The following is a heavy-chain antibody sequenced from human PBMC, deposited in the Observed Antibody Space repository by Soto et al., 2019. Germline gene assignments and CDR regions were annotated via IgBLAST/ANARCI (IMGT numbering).Heavy chain of an antibody. J-gene: IGHJ6*03. V-gene: IGHV4-34*01. D-gene: IGHD4-17*01. Sequence: QVQLQQWGAGLLKPSETLSLTCAVYGGSFSGYYWSWIRQPPGKGLEWIGEINHSGSTNYNPSLKSRVTISVDTSKNQFSLKLSSVTAADTAVYYCARADYGDNGGYYYYMDVWGKGTTVTVSS. CDR3: ARADYGDNGGYYYYMDV. CDR2: INHSGST. CDR1: GGSFSGYY.